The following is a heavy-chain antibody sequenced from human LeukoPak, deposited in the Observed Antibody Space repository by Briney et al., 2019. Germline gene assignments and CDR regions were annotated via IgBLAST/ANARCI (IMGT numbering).Heavy chain of an antibody. Sequence: GGSLRLSCVASGFTFSSYAMSWVRQAPGKGLEWVSAISGSGGSTHYADSVKGRFTISRDNSKNTLYLQMNSLRAEDTAVYYCAKDPAYSSSTFGWFDPWGQGTLVTVSS. CDR3: AKDPAYSSSTFGWFDP. D-gene: IGHD6-13*01. V-gene: IGHV3-23*01. J-gene: IGHJ5*02. CDR2: ISGSGGST. CDR1: GFTFSSYA.